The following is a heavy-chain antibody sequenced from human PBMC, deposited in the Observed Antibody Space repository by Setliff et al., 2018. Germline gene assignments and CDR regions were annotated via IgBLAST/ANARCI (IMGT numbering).Heavy chain of an antibody. CDR2: ISVYNGKT. J-gene: IGHJ4*02. CDR1: GYTFTSYG. V-gene: IGHV1-18*01. D-gene: IGHD2-21*01. CDR3: ATEKFPGDWGDY. Sequence: ASVKVSCKASGYTFTSYGFSWGRQAPGQGLEWMGWISVYNGKTKYAQKFQGRVTMTTDTSTRTAYMEVTSLRSDDTAVYYCATEKFPGDWGDYWGQGTLVTVSS.